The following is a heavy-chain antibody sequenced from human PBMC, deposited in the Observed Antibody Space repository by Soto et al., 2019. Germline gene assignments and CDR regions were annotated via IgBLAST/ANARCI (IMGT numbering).Heavy chain of an antibody. J-gene: IGHJ6*02. CDR3: ERPFYGDYAAYYYGMDV. V-gene: IGHV4-38-2*01. D-gene: IGHD4-17*01. CDR2: IHHSGST. Sequence: PSATLSLTCAVSGYSISSGYYWGWIRQPPGKGLEWIGNIHHSGSTYYNSSLKSRVTISVDTSKNQFSLKLSSVTAADTAVYYCERPFYGDYAAYYYGMDVWGQGTTVTDSS. CDR1: GYSISSGYY.